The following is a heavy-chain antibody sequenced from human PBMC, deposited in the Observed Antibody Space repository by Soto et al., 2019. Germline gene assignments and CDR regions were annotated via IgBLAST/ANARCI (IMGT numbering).Heavy chain of an antibody. D-gene: IGHD5-18*01. V-gene: IGHV1-58*01. CDR1: GFTFSNSA. Sequence: SVKVSCKASGFTFSNSAVQWVRQARGQRLEWIGWIVVGSGNTNYAQKFQERVTITRDMSTTTAYMELSSLRSVDTAVYYCATDKGDSYGYGNYWGQGTLVTVSS. CDR3: ATDKGDSYGYGNY. J-gene: IGHJ4*02. CDR2: IVVGSGNT.